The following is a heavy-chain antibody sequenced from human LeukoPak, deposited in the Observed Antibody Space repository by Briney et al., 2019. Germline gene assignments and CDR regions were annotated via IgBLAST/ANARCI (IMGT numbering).Heavy chain of an antibody. V-gene: IGHV4-38-2*01. D-gene: IGHD5-18*01. CDR1: GYSISSGYY. Sequence: SETLSLTCAVSGYSISSGYYWGWIRPPPGKGLEWIGSIYHSGSTYYNPSLKSRVTISVDTSKNQFSLKLSSVAAADTAVYYCARVGPRGSYGFDYWGQGTLVTVSS. CDR3: ARVGPRGSYGFDY. CDR2: IYHSGST. J-gene: IGHJ4*02.